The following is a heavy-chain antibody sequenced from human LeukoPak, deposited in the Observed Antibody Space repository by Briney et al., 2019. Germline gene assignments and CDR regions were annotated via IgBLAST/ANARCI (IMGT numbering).Heavy chain of an antibody. CDR3: AKDPTNYYDSSGF. J-gene: IGHJ4*02. D-gene: IGHD3-22*01. CDR1: GFTFSSYA. Sequence: GGSLRLSCAASGFTFSSYAMSRVRQAPGKGLEWVSAISGSGGSTYYADSVKGRFTISRDNSKNTLYLQMNSLRAEDTAVYYCAKDPTNYYDSSGFWGQGTLVTVSS. V-gene: IGHV3-23*01. CDR2: ISGSGGST.